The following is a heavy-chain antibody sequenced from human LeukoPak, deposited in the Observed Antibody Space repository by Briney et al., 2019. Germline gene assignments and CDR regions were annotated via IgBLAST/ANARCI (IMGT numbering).Heavy chain of an antibody. Sequence: ASVKVSCKASGYTFTGYYMHWVRQAPGRGLEWMGWINPNSGGTNYAQKFQGWVTMTRDTSISTAYMELSRLRSDDTAVYYCARGPRRDRYCSSTSCLTPADYCGQGTLVTVSS. CDR2: INPNSGGT. D-gene: IGHD2-2*01. V-gene: IGHV1-2*04. J-gene: IGHJ4*02. CDR1: GYTFTGYY. CDR3: ARGPRRDRYCSSTSCLTPADY.